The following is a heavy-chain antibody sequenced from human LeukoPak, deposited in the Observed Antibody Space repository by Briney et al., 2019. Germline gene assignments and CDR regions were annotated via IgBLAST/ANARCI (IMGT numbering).Heavy chain of an antibody. Sequence: ASVKVSCKASGYTFTSYTIHWVRQAPGQGLEWMGWISAYNGNTNYAQKLQGRVTMTTDTSTSTAYMELSSLRSEDTAVYYCAREVRSRYGSGSYDYWGRGTLVTVSS. V-gene: IGHV1-18*01. CDR3: AREVRSRYGSGSYDY. CDR2: ISAYNGNT. CDR1: GYTFTSYT. J-gene: IGHJ4*02. D-gene: IGHD3-10*01.